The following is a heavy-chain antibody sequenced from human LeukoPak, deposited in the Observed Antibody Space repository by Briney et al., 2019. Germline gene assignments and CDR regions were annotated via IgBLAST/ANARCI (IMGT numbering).Heavy chain of an antibody. Sequence: GGSLRLSCADSGFIFNNYAMHWVRQPPGKGLEWVSGISWNSGSIDYADSVKGRFTISRDNAKNSLYLQMNSLRVEDTAFYYCAKDNRRHYTSGPNPDSLHWGQGALVTVSS. CDR3: AKDNRRHYTSGPNPDSLH. D-gene: IGHD6-19*01. CDR2: ISWNSGSI. CDR1: GFIFNNYA. J-gene: IGHJ4*02. V-gene: IGHV3-9*01.